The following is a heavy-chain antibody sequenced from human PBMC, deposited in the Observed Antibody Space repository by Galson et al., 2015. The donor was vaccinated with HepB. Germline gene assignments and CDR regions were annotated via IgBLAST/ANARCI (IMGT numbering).Heavy chain of an antibody. J-gene: IGHJ5*02. CDR3: ARAPPASDWYLRRGCDP. Sequence: QSGAEVKKPGESLKISCEGSGFSFTSYRIVWVRQMPGKGLEWMGSIYPDDSHVTYSPSFQGQVTISADRSSSTAYLQWNRLKASDTAVYYCARAPPASDWYLRRGCDPWGQGTLLIVSS. CDR2: IYPDDSHV. V-gene: IGHV5-51*01. CDR1: GFSFTSYR. D-gene: IGHD6-19*01.